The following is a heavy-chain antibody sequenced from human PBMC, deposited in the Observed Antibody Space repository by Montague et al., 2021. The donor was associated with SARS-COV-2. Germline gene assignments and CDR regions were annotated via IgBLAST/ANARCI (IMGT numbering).Heavy chain of an antibody. V-gene: IGHV5-51*01. CDR1: GYSFISYW. Sequence: QSGAEVKKPGESLKISCKGSGYSFISYWIGWVRQMPGKGLEWMGIIYPGDSETRYSPSFQGQVTISADKSISTAYLQWSSLEASDTAMYYCVRLGGLRDYYYYGMDVWGQGTTVTVS. D-gene: IGHD5-12*01. CDR3: VRLGGLRDYYYYGMDV. CDR2: IYPGDSET. J-gene: IGHJ6*02.